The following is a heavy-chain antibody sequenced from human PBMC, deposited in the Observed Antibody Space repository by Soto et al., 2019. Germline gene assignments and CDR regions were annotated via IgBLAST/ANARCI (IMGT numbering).Heavy chain of an antibody. J-gene: IGHJ4*02. V-gene: IGHV3-30-3*01. D-gene: IGHD6-19*01. CDR2: ISYDGSNK. Sequence: QVQLVESGGGVVQPGRSLRLSCAASGFTFSTYAMHWVRQAPGKGLEWVAVISYDGSNKYYADSVKGRFTISRDNSKNTLYLQMNSLRAQDTAVYYCGRDPNTIAVAVGGYFDYWGQGTLVTVSS. CDR3: GRDPNTIAVAVGGYFDY. CDR1: GFTFSTYA.